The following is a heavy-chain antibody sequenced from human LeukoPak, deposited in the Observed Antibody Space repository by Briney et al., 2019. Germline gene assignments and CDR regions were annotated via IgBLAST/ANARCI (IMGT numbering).Heavy chain of an antibody. J-gene: IGHJ4*02. CDR3: AGRLTGSYFDY. CDR1: GFTFSSYA. V-gene: IGHV3-23*01. D-gene: IGHD3-9*01. CDR2: ISASGGST. Sequence: PGGSLRLSCAASGFTFSSYAMSWVRQAPGKGLEWVSGISASGGSTYYADSVKGRFTISRDNSKNTLYLQMNILRAEDTAVYYCAGRLTGSYFDYWGQGTLVTVSS.